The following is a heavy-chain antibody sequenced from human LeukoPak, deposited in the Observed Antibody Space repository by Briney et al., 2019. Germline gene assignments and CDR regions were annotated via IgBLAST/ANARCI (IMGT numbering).Heavy chain of an antibody. J-gene: IGHJ3*02. V-gene: IGHV1-69*01. CDR1: GGTFSIYA. D-gene: IGHD3-9*01. CDR2: ITPVLGTS. Sequence: SVKLSFKTSGGTFSIYAINWVRHAPGQGLEWLGGITPVLGTSNYAQRFQGRVTIIADESTSTAYMELSSLRSEDTAVYYCARGLVTKFVTWGQRTMVTVSS. CDR3: ARGLVTKFVT.